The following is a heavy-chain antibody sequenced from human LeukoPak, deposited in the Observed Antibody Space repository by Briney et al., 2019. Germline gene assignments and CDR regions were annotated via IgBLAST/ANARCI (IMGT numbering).Heavy chain of an antibody. CDR1: GFTFSSYA. J-gene: IGHJ4*02. V-gene: IGHV3-23*01. Sequence: GGSLRLSCAASGFTFSSYAMSWVRQAPGKGLEWVSAISGSGGSTYYADSVKGRFTISRDNSKNTLYLQMNSLRAEDTAVYYCARYSGSYSNFDYWGQGTLVTVSS. CDR3: ARYSGSYSNFDY. D-gene: IGHD1-26*01. CDR2: ISGSGGST.